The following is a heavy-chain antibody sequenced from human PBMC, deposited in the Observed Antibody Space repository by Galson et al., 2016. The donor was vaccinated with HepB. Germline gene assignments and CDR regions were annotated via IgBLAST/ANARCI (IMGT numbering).Heavy chain of an antibody. J-gene: IGHJ4*02. CDR1: GYSFPTYW. CDR2: INPADSDT. V-gene: IGHV5-51*01. Sequence: QSGAEVKKPGESLKISCKGSGYSFPTYWIGWVRQKPGKGLEWLGLINPADSDTRISPSFQGQVTMSADKSINTAYLQWSSLKASDTAMFYCARQLRGYYGSGSFDYWGQGTPVTVSS. CDR3: ARQLRGYYGSGSFDY. D-gene: IGHD3-10*01.